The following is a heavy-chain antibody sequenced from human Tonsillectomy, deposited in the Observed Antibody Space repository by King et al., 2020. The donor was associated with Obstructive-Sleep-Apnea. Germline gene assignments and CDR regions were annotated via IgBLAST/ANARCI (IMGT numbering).Heavy chain of an antibody. CDR3: ARIKRIVGAAYYFDY. J-gene: IGHJ4*02. CDR2: IDWDDDK. Sequence: TLKESGPALVKPTQTLTLTCTFSGFSLSTSGMCVSWIRQPPGKALEWLARIDWDDDKYYSTSLKTRLTISKDTSKNQVVLTMTNMDPVDTATYYCARIKRIVGAAYYFDYWGQGTLVTVSS. V-gene: IGHV2-70*11. CDR1: GFSLSTSGMC. D-gene: IGHD1-26*01.